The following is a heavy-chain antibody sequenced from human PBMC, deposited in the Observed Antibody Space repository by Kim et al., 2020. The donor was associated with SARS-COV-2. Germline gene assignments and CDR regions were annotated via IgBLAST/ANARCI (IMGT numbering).Heavy chain of an antibody. J-gene: IGHJ4*02. CDR1: GYTFTSYD. Sequence: ASVKVSCKASGYTFTSYDINWVRQATGQGLEWMGWMNPNSGNTGYAQKFQGRVTMTRNTSISTAYMELSSLRSEDTAVYYCARGEFSSSGPLTDYWGQGTLVTVSS. CDR2: MNPNSGNT. CDR3: ARGEFSSSGPLTDY. D-gene: IGHD3-22*01. V-gene: IGHV1-8*01.